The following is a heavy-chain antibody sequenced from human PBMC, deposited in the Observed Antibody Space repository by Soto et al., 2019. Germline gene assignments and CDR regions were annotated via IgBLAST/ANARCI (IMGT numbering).Heavy chain of an antibody. CDR1: GYSFTSYW. J-gene: IGHJ6*02. Sequence: PGESLKISCKGSGYSFTSYWIGWVRQMPGKGLEWMGIIYPGDSDTRYSPSFQGQVTISADKSISTAYLQWSSLKASDTAMYYCALRYVVVPAAKESYGMDVWGQGTTVTVSS. CDR3: ALRYVVVPAAKESYGMDV. D-gene: IGHD2-2*01. CDR2: IYPGDSDT. V-gene: IGHV5-51*01.